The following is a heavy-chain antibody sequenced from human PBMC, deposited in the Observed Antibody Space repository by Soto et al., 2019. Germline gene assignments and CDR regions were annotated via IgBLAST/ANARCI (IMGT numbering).Heavy chain of an antibody. V-gene: IGHV4-39*01. CDR2: IYYSGST. D-gene: IGHD3-10*01. Sequence: SETLSLTCTVSGGSISSSSYYWGWIRQPPGKGLEWIGSIYYSGSTYYNPSLKSRVTISVDTSKNQFSLKLSSVTAADTAVYYCARQVEYYYGSGTYYKGIDYWGQGTLVSVS. J-gene: IGHJ4*02. CDR1: GGSISSSSYY. CDR3: ARQVEYYYGSGTYYKGIDY.